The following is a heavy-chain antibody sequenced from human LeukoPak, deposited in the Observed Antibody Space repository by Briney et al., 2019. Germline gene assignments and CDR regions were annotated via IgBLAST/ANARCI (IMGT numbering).Heavy chain of an antibody. V-gene: IGHV4-61*09. CDR1: GGSVRSGSYY. J-gene: IGHJ6*03. D-gene: IGHD2-21*02. CDR2: IYTNGNI. CDR3: AREVRGDDYSYHYYYMDV. Sequence: PSQTLSLTCTVAGGSVRSGSYYWGWIRQPAGEGLEWIGHIYTNGNINSNPSLKSRVTISVDTSMNQFSLRLSSVTAADTAVYYCAREVRGDDYSYHYYYMDVWGKGTTVTVSS.